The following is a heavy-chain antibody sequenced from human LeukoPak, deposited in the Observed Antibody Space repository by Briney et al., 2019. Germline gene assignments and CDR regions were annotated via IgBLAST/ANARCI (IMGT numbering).Heavy chain of an antibody. V-gene: IGHV3-30*18. Sequence: PGGSLRLSCAASRFTFSTYGMHWVRQAPGKGLEWAAVISYDGNNQYYADSVKGRFTISRDNSKSTLYLQMNSLRGEDTAVYYCAKGGPPTGASPRPWDFNYWGQGTLVTVSS. D-gene: IGHD1-26*01. CDR2: ISYDGNNQ. CDR1: RFTFSTYG. CDR3: AKGGPPTGASPRPWDFNY. J-gene: IGHJ4*02.